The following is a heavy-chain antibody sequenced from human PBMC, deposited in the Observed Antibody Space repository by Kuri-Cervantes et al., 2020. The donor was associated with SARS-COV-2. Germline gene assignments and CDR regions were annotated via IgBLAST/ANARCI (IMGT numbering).Heavy chain of an antibody. CDR1: GFTFSNYA. CDR3: ARGGTDFWSGYSEDLGY. J-gene: IGHJ4*02. CDR2: ISGAGDST. Sequence: GESLKISCAASGFTFSNYAMSWVRLAPGKGLEWASGISGAGDSTYYADSVKGRFTISRGDTKNSLYLQMNSLRAEDTAVYYCARGGTDFWSGYSEDLGYWGQGTLVTVSS. V-gene: IGHV3-23*01. D-gene: IGHD3-3*01.